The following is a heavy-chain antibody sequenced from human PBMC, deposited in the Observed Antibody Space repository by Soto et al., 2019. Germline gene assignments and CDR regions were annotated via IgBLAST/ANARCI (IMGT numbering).Heavy chain of an antibody. CDR3: ARTLDIVVVVAATRGGSFDY. CDR1: GYTFTSYG. CDR2: ISAYNGNT. V-gene: IGHV1-18*04. D-gene: IGHD2-15*01. J-gene: IGHJ4*02. Sequence: GASVKVSCKASGYTFTSYGISWVRQAPGQGLEWMGWISAYNGNTNYAQKLQGRVTMTTDTSTSTAYMELRSLRSDDTAVYYCARTLDIVVVVAATRGGSFDYWGQGTLVTVSS.